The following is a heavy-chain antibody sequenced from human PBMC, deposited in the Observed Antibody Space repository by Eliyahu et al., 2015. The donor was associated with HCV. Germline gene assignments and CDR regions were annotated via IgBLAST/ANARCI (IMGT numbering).Heavy chain of an antibody. CDR1: GYTFTDWH. D-gene: IGHD6-19*01. V-gene: IGHV1-2*02. J-gene: IGHJ4*02. CDR3: ASSNDWSRFNY. CDR2: INPKNDGT. Sequence: QVQLVQSGAEVKKPGASVKVSCKASGYTFTDWHMHWVRQAPGQGLEWMGWINPKNDGTNYAQKFQGRVTMTRDTSTTTAYMDLSRLISDDTAVYYCASSNDWSRFNYWGQGTLVTVSS.